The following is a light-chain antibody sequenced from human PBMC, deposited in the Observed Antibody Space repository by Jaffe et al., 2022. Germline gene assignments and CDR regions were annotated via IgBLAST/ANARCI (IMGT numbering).Light chain of an antibody. CDR1: NIGSKS. V-gene: IGLV3-21*04. CDR3: QVWDSSSDPSVV. CDR2: YDS. Sequence: SYVLTQPPSVSVAPGKTARITCGGNNIGSKSVHWYQQKPGQAPVLVIYYDSDRPSGIPERFSGSNSGNTATLTISRVEAGDEADYYCQVWDSSSDPSVVFGGGTKLTVL. J-gene: IGLJ2*01.